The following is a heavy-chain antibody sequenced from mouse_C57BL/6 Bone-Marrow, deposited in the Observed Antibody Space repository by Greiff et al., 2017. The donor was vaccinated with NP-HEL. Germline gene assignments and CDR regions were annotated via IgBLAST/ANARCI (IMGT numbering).Heavy chain of an antibody. V-gene: IGHV3-6*01. J-gene: IGHJ1*03. CDR1: GYSITSGYY. Sequence: ESGPGLVKPSQSLSLTCSVTGYSITSGYYWNWIRQFPGNKLEWMGYISYDGSNNYNPSLKNRISITRDTSKNQFFLKLNSVTTEDTATYYCARENYYGPYWYFDVWGTGTTVTVSS. D-gene: IGHD1-1*01. CDR2: ISYDGSN. CDR3: ARENYYGPYWYFDV.